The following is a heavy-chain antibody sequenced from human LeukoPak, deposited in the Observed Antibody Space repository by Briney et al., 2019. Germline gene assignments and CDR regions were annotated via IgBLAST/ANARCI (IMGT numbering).Heavy chain of an antibody. CDR1: GDTFSTYA. J-gene: IGHJ1*01. V-gene: IGHV1-69*06. CDR3: ARDRIPYGSGNIGYFQH. Sequence: ASVKVSCKASGDTFSTYAIRWVRQAPGQGLEWMGGIIPMFGTPNYAQKFQGRVTITANKSTSTAYMELRSLRSEDTALYYCARDRIPYGSGNIGYFQHWGQGTLVTVSS. CDR2: IIPMFGTP. D-gene: IGHD3-10*01.